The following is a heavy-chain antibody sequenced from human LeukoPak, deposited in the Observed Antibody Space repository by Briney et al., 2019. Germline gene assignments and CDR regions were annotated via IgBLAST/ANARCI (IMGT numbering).Heavy chain of an antibody. V-gene: IGHV3-30*03. Sequence: GGSLRLSCAASGFTFSDYYMSWVRQAPGKGLEWVAVISYDGSNKYYADSVKGRFTISRDNSKNTLYLQMNSLRSEDTAVYYCATGYCSGGSCHGGFDYWGQGTLVTVSS. J-gene: IGHJ4*02. D-gene: IGHD2-15*01. CDR3: ATGYCSGGSCHGGFDY. CDR1: GFTFSDYY. CDR2: ISYDGSNK.